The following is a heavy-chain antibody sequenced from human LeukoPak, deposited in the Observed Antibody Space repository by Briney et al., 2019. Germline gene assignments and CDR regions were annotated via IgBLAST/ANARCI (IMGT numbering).Heavy chain of an antibody. CDR2: ISGSGGST. Sequence: GGSLRLSCAASGFTFSSYAMSWVRQAPGKGLEWVSAISGSGGSTYYADSVKGRFTISRENAKNTLYLQMNSLRAEDTAVYYCAKPKVAAYFDYWGQGTLVTVSS. CDR3: AKPKVAAYFDY. J-gene: IGHJ4*02. D-gene: IGHD6-25*01. V-gene: IGHV3-23*01. CDR1: GFTFSSYA.